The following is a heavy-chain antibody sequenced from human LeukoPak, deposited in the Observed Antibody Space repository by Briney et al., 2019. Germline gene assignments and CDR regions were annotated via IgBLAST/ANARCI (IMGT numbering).Heavy chain of an antibody. V-gene: IGHV1-46*03. CDR1: GYTFTSYY. CDR2: INPSGGST. Sequence: ASVKVSCKASGYTFTSYYMHWVRQAPGQGLEWMGIINPSGGSTSYAQKFQGRVTMTRDTSTSTVYMELSSLRSEDTAVYYCARVYHYYGSGSLSGALDYWGQGTLVTVSS. D-gene: IGHD3-10*01. CDR3: ARVYHYYGSGSLSGALDY. J-gene: IGHJ4*02.